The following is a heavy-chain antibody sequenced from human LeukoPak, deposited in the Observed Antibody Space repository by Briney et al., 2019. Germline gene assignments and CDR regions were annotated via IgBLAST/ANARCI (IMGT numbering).Heavy chain of an antibody. D-gene: IGHD6-19*01. CDR1: GGSLSSGGYS. Sequence: SETLSLTCTVSGGSLSSGGYSWGWLRQPPGRGLEWIGYIYHSGSTYYNPSLKSRVTISVDRSKNRFSLKLSSVTAADTAVYYCAALYSSGWYYFDYWGQGTLVTVSS. CDR2: IYHSGST. CDR3: AALYSSGWYYFDY. J-gene: IGHJ4*02. V-gene: IGHV4-30-2*01.